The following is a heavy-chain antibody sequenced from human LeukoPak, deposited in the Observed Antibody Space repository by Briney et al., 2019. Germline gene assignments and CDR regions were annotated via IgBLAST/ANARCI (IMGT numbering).Heavy chain of an antibody. Sequence: PSETLSLTCAVYGGSFGGYYWSWIRQPPGKGLEWIGEINHSGSTNYNPSLKSRVTISVDTSKNQFSLKLSSVTAADTAVYYCARHVRVGGSRGYWGQGTLVTVSS. CDR1: GGSFGGYY. J-gene: IGHJ4*02. D-gene: IGHD1-26*01. CDR2: INHSGST. CDR3: ARHVRVGGSRGY. V-gene: IGHV4-34*01.